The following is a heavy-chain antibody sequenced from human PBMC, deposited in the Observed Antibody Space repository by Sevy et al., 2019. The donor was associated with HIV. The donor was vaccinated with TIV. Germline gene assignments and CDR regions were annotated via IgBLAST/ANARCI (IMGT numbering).Heavy chain of an antibody. V-gene: IGHV3-53*01. CDR1: GFTVSSNY. Sequence: GGSLRLSCAASGFTVSSNYMSWVRQAPGKGLEWVSVIYSGGSTYYADSVKGRFTISRDNSKNTLYLQMNSLRAEDTAVYYCGRDLRRTWYFDLWGRGTLVTVSS. CDR2: IYSGGST. CDR3: GRDLRRTWYFDL. J-gene: IGHJ2*01.